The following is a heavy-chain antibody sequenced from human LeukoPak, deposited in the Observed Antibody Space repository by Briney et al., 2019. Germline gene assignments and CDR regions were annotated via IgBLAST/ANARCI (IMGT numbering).Heavy chain of an antibody. Sequence: SETLSLTCTVSGGSISSGSYYWSWIRQPAGKGLEWIGRVYSSGSTNYNPSLKSRVSISVDTSKNQFSLRLSSVIAADTAVYYCARGGYCGGDCYFYSWGQGTLVTVSS. CDR2: VYSSGST. CDR1: GGSISSGSYY. D-gene: IGHD2-21*02. V-gene: IGHV4-61*02. CDR3: ARGGYCGGDCYFYS. J-gene: IGHJ4*02.